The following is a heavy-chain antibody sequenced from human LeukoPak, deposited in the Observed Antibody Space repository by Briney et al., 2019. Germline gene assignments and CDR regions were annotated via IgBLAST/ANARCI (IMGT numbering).Heavy chain of an antibody. D-gene: IGHD2-15*01. CDR3: ARQDCSGGDCYIVNWFDP. CDR2: IYYRGST. V-gene: IGHV4-39*01. Sequence: SETLSLTCTVSGGSIISSSPYWGWIRQPPGKGLEWIGSIYYRGSTYYSPSLKSRVTVSVDTSKNQFSLKLTSVTAADTAVYYCARQDCSGGDCYIVNWFDPSGQGTLVTVSS. CDR1: GGSIISSSPY. J-gene: IGHJ5*02.